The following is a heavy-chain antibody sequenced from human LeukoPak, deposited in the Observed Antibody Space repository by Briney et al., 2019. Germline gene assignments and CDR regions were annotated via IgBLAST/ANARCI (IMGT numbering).Heavy chain of an antibody. J-gene: IGHJ5*02. V-gene: IGHV4-59*08. CDR1: GGSISSYY. D-gene: IGHD3-10*01. CDR2: IYYSGST. Sequence: SETLSLTCTVSGGSISSYYWSWIRQPPGKGLEWIGYIYYSGSTNYNPSLKSRVTISVDTSTNQLSLKLSSVTAADTAVYYCARRRSYYGSGGWFDPWGQGTLVTVSS. CDR3: ARRRSYYGSGGWFDP.